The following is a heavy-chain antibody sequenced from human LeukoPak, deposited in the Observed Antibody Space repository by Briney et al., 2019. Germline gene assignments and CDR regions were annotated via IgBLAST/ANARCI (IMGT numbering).Heavy chain of an antibody. V-gene: IGHV4-4*07. CDR2: IYTSGST. CDR3: ARDGLEYSFQDP. J-gene: IGHJ5*02. D-gene: IGHD6-6*01. Sequence: SETLSLTCTVSGGSISSYYWSWIRQPAGKGLEWIGRIYTSGSTNYNPSLKSRVTMPVDTSKNQFSLKLSSVTAADTAVYYCARDGLEYSFQDPWGQGTLVTVSS. CDR1: GGSISSYY.